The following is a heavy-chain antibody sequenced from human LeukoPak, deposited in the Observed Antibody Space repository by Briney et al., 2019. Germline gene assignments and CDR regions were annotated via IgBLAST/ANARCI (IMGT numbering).Heavy chain of an antibody. CDR3: ARSYYDSSGYYY. V-gene: IGHV1-3*01. Sequence: GASVKVSCKASGYTFTSYAMHWVRQAPGQRLEWMGWINAGNGDAKYSQKFQGRVTITRDTSASTAYMELSSLRSEDTAVYYCARSYYDSSGYYYWGQGTLVTVSS. CDR1: GYTFTSYA. J-gene: IGHJ4*02. CDR2: INAGNGDA. D-gene: IGHD3-22*01.